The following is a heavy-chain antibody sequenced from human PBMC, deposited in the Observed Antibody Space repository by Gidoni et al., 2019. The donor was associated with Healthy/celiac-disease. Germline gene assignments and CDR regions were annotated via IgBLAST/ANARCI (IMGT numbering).Heavy chain of an antibody. D-gene: IGHD3-22*01. J-gene: IGHJ5*02. V-gene: IGHV4-39*01. Sequence: GSTYYNPSLKSRVTISVDTSKNQFSLKLSSVTAADTAVYYCARTLVVVIPYSANWFDPWGQGTLVTVSS. CDR3: ARTLVVVIPYSANWFDP. CDR2: GST.